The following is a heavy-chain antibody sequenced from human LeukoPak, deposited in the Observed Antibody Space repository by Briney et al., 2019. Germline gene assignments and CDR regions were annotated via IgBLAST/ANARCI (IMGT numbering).Heavy chain of an antibody. V-gene: IGHV1-69*01. CDR1: GGTFSSYA. J-gene: IGHJ4*02. CDR2: IIPIFGTA. CDR3: ARDRSTIRGVAYFDY. Sequence: ASVKVSCKASGGTFSSYAISWVRQAPGQGLEWMGGIIPIFGTANYAQKFQGRVTITADESTSTAYMELSSLRSEDTAVYYCARDRSTIRGVAYFDYWGQGTLVTVSS. D-gene: IGHD3-10*01.